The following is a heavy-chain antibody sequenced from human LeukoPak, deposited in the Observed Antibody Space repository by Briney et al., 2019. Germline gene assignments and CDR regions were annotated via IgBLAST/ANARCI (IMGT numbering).Heavy chain of an antibody. CDR1: NDSIHSYY. D-gene: IGHD6-19*01. Sequence: SETLSLTCTVSNDSIHSYYWGWIRQPAGKGLEWIGRFYTSGTTDYNPSLKSRVSMSVDTSKNQFSLRLTSVTAADTAVYYCARGWDAANWYFDLWGRGTLVTV. CDR3: ARGWDAANWYFDL. J-gene: IGHJ2*01. CDR2: FYTSGTT. V-gene: IGHV4-4*07.